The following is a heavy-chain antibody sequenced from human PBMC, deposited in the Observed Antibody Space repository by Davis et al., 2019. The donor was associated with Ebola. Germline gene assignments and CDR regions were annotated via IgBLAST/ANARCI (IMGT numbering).Heavy chain of an antibody. V-gene: IGHV4-39*07. Sequence: PSETLSLTCTVSGGSISSSSYYWGWIRQPPGKGLEWIGSIYYSGSTYYNPSLKSRVTISVDTSKNQFSLKLSSVNAADTAVYYCARGRGEWRILLYWLFDYWGQGTLVTVSS. CDR3: ARGRGEWRILLYWLFDY. J-gene: IGHJ4*02. CDR1: GGSISSSSYY. D-gene: IGHD2-8*02. CDR2: IYYSGST.